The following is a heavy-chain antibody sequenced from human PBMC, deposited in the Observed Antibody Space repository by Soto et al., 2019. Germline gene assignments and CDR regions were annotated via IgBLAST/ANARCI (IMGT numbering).Heavy chain of an antibody. CDR1: GFIFSNNW. CDR2: IKPDGSAK. CDR3: ANPTDLDY. Sequence: EVQLVESGGGLVQAGGSLRLSCGASGFIFSNNWMSWVRQAPGKGLEWVASIKPDGSAKYHMDSVKGRFTISRDNAKTSLYLQMNSLRAEDTAVYYCANPTDLDYWGQGTLVTVSS. J-gene: IGHJ4*02. D-gene: IGHD4-4*01. V-gene: IGHV3-7*01.